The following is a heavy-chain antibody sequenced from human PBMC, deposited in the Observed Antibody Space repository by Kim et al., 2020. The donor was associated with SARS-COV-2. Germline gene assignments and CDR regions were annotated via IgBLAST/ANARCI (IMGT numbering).Heavy chain of an antibody. CDR2: ISYDGSNK. Sequence: GGSLRLSCAASGFTFSSYGMHWVRQAPGKGLEWVAVISYDGSNKYYADSVKGRFTISRDNSKNTLYLQMNSLRAEDTAVYYCAKGGGNYYDILTGYYGFDYWGQGTLVTVSS. V-gene: IGHV3-30*18. D-gene: IGHD3-9*01. CDR1: GFTFSSYG. J-gene: IGHJ4*02. CDR3: AKGGGNYYDILTGYYGFDY.